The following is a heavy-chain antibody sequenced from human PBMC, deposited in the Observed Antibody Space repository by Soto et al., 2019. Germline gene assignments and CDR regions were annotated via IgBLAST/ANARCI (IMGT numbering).Heavy chain of an antibody. CDR1: GGSISSSSYY. CDR2: IYYSGST. J-gene: IGHJ5*02. CDR3: ARDRGYSNWFDP. D-gene: IGHD5-18*01. V-gene: IGHV4-39*02. Sequence: PSETLSLTCTVSGGSISSSSYYWGWIRQPPGKGLEWIGSIYYSGSTYYNPSLKSRVTISVDTSKNQFSLRLSSVTAADTAVYYCARDRGYSNWFDPWGQGTLVTVSS.